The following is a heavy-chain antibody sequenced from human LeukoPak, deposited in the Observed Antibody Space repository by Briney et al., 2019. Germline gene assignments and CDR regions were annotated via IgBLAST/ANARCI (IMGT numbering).Heavy chain of an antibody. J-gene: IGHJ4*02. Sequence: GGSLRLSCAASGFTFSSYAMSWVRQAPGKGLEWVSAISGSGGSTYYADSVKGRFTISRDNSKNTLYLQMNSLRAEDTAVYYCARDLTIVGAAPPPPGYWGQGTLVTVSS. CDR1: GFTFSSYA. D-gene: IGHD1-26*01. CDR2: ISGSGGST. CDR3: ARDLTIVGAAPPPPGY. V-gene: IGHV3-23*01.